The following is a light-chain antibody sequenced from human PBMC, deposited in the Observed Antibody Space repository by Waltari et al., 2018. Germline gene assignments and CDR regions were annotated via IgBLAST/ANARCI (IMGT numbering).Light chain of an antibody. CDR3: LVWDTSSYV. Sequence: SYVLTQPPSVSVSPGQTASIRCSGDTLGEQYVSWYQQKPGQSPVLVIFQDTKRPSGMPERFSGSTSGNTATLTISGTQPMDEADYYCLVWDTSSYVFGTGTKVTVL. V-gene: IGLV3-1*01. CDR2: QDT. CDR1: TLGEQY. J-gene: IGLJ1*01.